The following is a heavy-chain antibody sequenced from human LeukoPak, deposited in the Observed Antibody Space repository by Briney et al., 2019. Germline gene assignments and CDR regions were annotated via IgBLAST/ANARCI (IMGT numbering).Heavy chain of an antibody. CDR3: ARADRNHFAYYYYYMDV. J-gene: IGHJ6*03. D-gene: IGHD2/OR15-2a*01. CDR1: GYTFTSYG. V-gene: IGHV1-18*01. CDR2: ISAYNGNT. Sequence: ASVKVSCKASGYTFTSYGISWVRQAPGQGLEWMGWISAYNGNTNYAQKLQGRVTMTTDTSTSTAYMELRSLRSDDTAVYYCARADRNHFAYYYYYMDVWGKGTTVTVSS.